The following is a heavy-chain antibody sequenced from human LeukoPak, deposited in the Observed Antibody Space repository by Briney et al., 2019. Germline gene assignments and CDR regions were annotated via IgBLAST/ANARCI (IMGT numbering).Heavy chain of an antibody. J-gene: IGHJ1*01. D-gene: IGHD4-17*01. CDR2: ICGSGGGT. Sequence: PGGSLRLSCAVSGFTFSNFAMTWVRQAPGRGLEWVSSICGSGGGTDYADSVRGRFTLSRDNSKNTLYLQMNSLRVEDTAIYYCSRDPNGDYVGAFDFQPWGQGTLVTVSS. CDR1: GFTFSNFA. CDR3: SRDPNGDYVGAFDFQP. V-gene: IGHV3-23*01.